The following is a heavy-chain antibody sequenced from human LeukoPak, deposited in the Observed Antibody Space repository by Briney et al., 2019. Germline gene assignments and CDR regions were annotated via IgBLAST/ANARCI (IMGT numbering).Heavy chain of an antibody. CDR3: DLKVVRWFDP. V-gene: IGHV4-34*01. CDR2: INHSGST. D-gene: IGHD2-21*01. CDR1: GGSFSGYY. J-gene: IGHJ5*02. Sequence: SETLSLTCAVYGGSFSGYYWSWIRQPPGKGLEWIGEINHSGSTNYNPSLKSRVTISVDTSKNQSSLKLSSVTAADTAVYYCDLKVVRWFDPWGQGTLVTVSS.